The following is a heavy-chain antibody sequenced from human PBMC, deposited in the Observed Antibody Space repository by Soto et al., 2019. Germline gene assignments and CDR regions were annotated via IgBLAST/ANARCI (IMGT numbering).Heavy chain of an antibody. V-gene: IGHV3-23*01. CDR3: AKLVVPAAMRGPYDY. Sequence: ERSLRLSCAASGITLSSYWMHWVRQAPGKGLEWVSAISGSGGSTYYADSVKGRFTISRDNAKNTLYLQMNSLRAEDTAVYYCAKLVVPAAMRGPYDYWGQGTLVTVSS. D-gene: IGHD2-2*01. CDR2: ISGSGGST. J-gene: IGHJ4*02. CDR1: GITLSSYW.